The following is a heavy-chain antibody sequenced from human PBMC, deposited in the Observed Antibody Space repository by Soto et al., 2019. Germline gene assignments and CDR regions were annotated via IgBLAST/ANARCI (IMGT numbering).Heavy chain of an antibody. CDR2: IYYSGST. D-gene: IGHD5-12*01. Sequence: PSETLSLTCTVSGGSISSYYWSWIRQPPGKGLEWIGYIYYSGSTNYNPSLKSRVTISVDTSKNQFSLKLSSVTTADTAVYYCARSLGLRRAFDIWGQGTMVTVSS. V-gene: IGHV4-59*01. CDR1: GGSISSYY. CDR3: ARSLGLRRAFDI. J-gene: IGHJ3*02.